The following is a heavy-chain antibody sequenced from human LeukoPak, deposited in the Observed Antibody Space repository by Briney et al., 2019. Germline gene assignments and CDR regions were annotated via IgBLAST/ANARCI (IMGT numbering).Heavy chain of an antibody. Sequence: SETLSLTCTVSGGSISSYYWNWIRQPPGKGLEWIGYIYYSGSTNYNPSLKSRVTISLDTSKNQFSLKLSSVTAADTAVYYCARDLSIGTVGAFDYWGQGTLVTVSS. D-gene: IGHD4-17*01. J-gene: IGHJ4*02. CDR3: ARDLSIGTVGAFDY. V-gene: IGHV4-59*01. CDR1: GGSISSYY. CDR2: IYYSGST.